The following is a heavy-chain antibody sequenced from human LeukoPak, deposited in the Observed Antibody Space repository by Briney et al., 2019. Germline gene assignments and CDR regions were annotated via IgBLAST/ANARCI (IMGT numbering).Heavy chain of an antibody. CDR1: GFTFSSYG. CDR3: AKGAGPPKDTAMVHYGMDV. J-gene: IGHJ6*02. V-gene: IGHV3-30*18. D-gene: IGHD5-18*01. Sequence: GGSLRLSCAASGFTFSSYGMHWVRQAPGKGLEWVAVISYDGSNKYYADSVKGRFTISRDNSKNTLYLQMNSLRAEDTAVYYCAKGAGPPKDTAMVHYGMDVWGQGTTVTVSS. CDR2: ISYDGSNK.